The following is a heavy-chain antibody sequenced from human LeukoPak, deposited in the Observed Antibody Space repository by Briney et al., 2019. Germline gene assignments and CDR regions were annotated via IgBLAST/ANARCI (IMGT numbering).Heavy chain of an antibody. Sequence: ASVKVSCKASGYTFTSYGISWVRHAPGQGLEWMGWMNPNSGNTGYAQKFQGRVTMTRNTSISTAYMELSSLRSEDTAVYYCARGGGFVGYYYYYMDVWGKGTTVTISS. CDR2: MNPNSGNT. CDR1: GYTFTSYG. D-gene: IGHD4-23*01. CDR3: ARGGGFVGYYYYYMDV. V-gene: IGHV1-8*02. J-gene: IGHJ6*03.